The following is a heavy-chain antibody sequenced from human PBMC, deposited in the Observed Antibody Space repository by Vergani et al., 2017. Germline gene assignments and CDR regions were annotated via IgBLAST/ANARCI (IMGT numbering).Heavy chain of an antibody. Sequence: VQLVESGGGVVQPGKSLSLSCETSGFIFSDYVMHWVRQAPGKGLEWVSAISGSGGSTYYADSVKGRFTISRDNSKNTLYLQMNSLRAEDTAVYYCAKDQVLLWFGESTFDYWGQGTLVTVSS. J-gene: IGHJ4*02. D-gene: IGHD3-10*01. CDR2: ISGSGGST. CDR3: AKDQVLLWFGESTFDY. CDR1: GFIFSDYV. V-gene: IGHV3-23*04.